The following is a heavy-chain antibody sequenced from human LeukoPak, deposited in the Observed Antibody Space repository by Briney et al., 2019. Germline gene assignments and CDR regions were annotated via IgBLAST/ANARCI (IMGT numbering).Heavy chain of an antibody. Sequence: GSLRLSCVASGFTFGKYWMSWVRQAPGKGLEWVANIKLDGSEKNYVDSVKGRFTISRDNTKNSLYLQMNSLRAEGTAVFYCARDQYDTWSRRGNFDSWGQGTLVIVSS. V-gene: IGHV3-7*03. CDR1: GFTFGKYW. CDR3: ARDQYDTWSRRGNFDS. J-gene: IGHJ4*02. D-gene: IGHD3-3*01. CDR2: IKLDGSEK.